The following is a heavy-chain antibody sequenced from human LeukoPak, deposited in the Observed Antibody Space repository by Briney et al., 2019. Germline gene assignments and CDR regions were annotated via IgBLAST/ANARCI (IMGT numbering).Heavy chain of an antibody. D-gene: IGHD4-17*01. CDR2: IQQHGSET. CDR1: GFTFSNYW. J-gene: IGHJ4*02. V-gene: IGHV3-7*01. CDR3: ARDYGGLDY. Sequence: GGSLRLSCEGSGFTFSNYWMSWVRQAPGKGLEWVANIQQHGSETYYGDSVKGRFTISRDNAKNSLYLQMNSLRAEDTAVYYCARDYGGLDYWGREPWSPSPQ.